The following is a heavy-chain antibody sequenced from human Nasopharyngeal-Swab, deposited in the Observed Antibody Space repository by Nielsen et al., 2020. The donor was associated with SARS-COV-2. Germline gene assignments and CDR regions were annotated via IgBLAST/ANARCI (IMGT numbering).Heavy chain of an antibody. CDR3: ARGSAVASLGMRDAFDI. CDR1: GYTFTGYY. D-gene: IGHD6-19*01. Sequence: ASVKVSCKASGYTFTGYYMHWVRQAPGQGLEWMGWINPNSGGTNYAQKFQGRVTMTRDTSISTAYMELSRLRSDDTAVYYCARGSAVASLGMRDAFDIWGQGTMVTVSS. V-gene: IGHV1-2*02. J-gene: IGHJ3*02. CDR2: INPNSGGT.